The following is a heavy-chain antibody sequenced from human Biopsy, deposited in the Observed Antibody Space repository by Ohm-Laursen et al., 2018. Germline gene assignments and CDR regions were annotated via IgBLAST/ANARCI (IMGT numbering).Heavy chain of an antibody. CDR3: ARDRYYGSESYYSHYNMDV. CDR1: GFSFSDYY. Sequence: SLRLSCAASGFSFSDYYMIWIRQAPGKGLEWVAVIWYDGSNKYSADSVKGRFSISRDNSKNTVYLQMNSLRAADTAVYYCARDRYYGSESYYSHYNMDVWGQGTTVSVSS. V-gene: IGHV3-33*08. CDR2: IWYDGSNK. J-gene: IGHJ6*02. D-gene: IGHD3-10*01.